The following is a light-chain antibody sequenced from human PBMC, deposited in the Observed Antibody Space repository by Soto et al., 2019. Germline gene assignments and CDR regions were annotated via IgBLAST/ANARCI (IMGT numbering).Light chain of an antibody. Sequence: QSVLTQPPSSSGTPGQRVTISCSGSSSNIGGNTVNWYQKRPGTAPKLLIHNNNQRPSGVPDRFSGSKAGTSASLAISGLRSEDAADYYCAAWDDSLNGGVFGGGTKLPVL. CDR1: SSNIGGNT. CDR3: AAWDDSLNGGV. V-gene: IGLV1-44*01. CDR2: NNN. J-gene: IGLJ3*02.